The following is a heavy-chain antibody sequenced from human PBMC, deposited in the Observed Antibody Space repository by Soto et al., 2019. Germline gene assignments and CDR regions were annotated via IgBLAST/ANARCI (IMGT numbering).Heavy chain of an antibody. J-gene: IGHJ4*02. CDR1: GGSISSYY. CDR2: IYYSGST. CDR3: AREVWGPLYYFDL. D-gene: IGHD7-27*01. Sequence: SETLSLTCTGSGGSISSYYWSWIRQPPGKGLEWIGYIYYSGSTNYNPSLKSRVTISVDTSKNQFSLKLSSVTAADTAVYYCAREVWGPLYYFDLWGPGTLVTVS. V-gene: IGHV4-59*01.